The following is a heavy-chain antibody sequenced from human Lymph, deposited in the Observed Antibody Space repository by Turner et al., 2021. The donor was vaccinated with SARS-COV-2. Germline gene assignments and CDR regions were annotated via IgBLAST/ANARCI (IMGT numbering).Heavy chain of an antibody. D-gene: IGHD6-19*01. Sequence: RLQDSGPGLVKPSETLSPTCTAPVGSITGSTYYGGWSRQPQGKGREWIGRIYYPGGTYYNPSRKSRRTISVDTSKKQFSLLLSAVAAADTAVFYCAGGSPQGWYVPVFDYWGQGTLVTVSS. CDR3: AGGSPQGWYVPVFDY. V-gene: IGHV4-39*01. CDR2: IYYPGGT. CDR1: VGSITGSTYY. J-gene: IGHJ4*02.